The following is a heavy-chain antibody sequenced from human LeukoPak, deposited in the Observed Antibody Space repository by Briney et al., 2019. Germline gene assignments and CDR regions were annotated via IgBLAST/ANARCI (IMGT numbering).Heavy chain of an antibody. J-gene: IGHJ6*02. Sequence: YPGGSLRLSCGASGFIVSSSYMSWVRQAPGKGLEWVSYIGATNRTIYYADSVKGRFTISRDNAKNSLYLQMNSLRADDTAVYYCARDSRTAYGMDVWGQGTTVTVSS. CDR1: GFIVSSSY. CDR3: ARDSRTAYGMDV. CDR2: IGATNRTI. D-gene: IGHD1-14*01. V-gene: IGHV3-48*01.